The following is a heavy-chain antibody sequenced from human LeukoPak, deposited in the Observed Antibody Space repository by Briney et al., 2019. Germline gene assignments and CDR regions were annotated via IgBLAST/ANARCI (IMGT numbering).Heavy chain of an antibody. D-gene: IGHD1-26*01. CDR2: IKEDGSQK. J-gene: IGHJ4*02. CDR1: GFTFTIYW. CDR3: VRNEL. V-gene: IGHV3-7*04. Sequence: GGSLRLSCEASGFTFTIYWMSWVRQAPGKGLEWVANIKEDGSQKYYVESVKGRFTISRDNAKNSLYLQMNSLRAEDTAVYYCVRNELWGQGTLVTVSS.